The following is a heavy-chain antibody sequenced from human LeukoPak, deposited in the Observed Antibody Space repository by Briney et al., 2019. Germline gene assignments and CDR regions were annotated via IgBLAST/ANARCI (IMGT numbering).Heavy chain of an antibody. J-gene: IGHJ4*02. CDR3: ASTHYDSSGFDY. CDR1: SYSTSSGYY. CDR2: IYDSGST. V-gene: IGHV4-38-2*01. Sequence: PSETLSLTCAVSSYSTSSGYYWGWIRQPPGKGLEWIGYIYDSGSTNYNPSLKSRVTISVDTSKNQFSLKLSSVTAADTAVYYCASTHYDSSGFDYWGRGTLVTVSS. D-gene: IGHD3-22*01.